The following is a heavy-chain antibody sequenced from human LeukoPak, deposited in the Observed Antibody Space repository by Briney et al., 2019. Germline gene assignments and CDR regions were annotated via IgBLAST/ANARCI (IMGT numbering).Heavy chain of an antibody. Sequence: PSETLSLTYTVSGVSISSYYWSWIRQPPGKGLEWTGYIYYSGSTNYNPSLKSRVTISVDTSKNQFSLKLSSVTAADTAVYYCARHRRFLEWLGTDYWGQGTLVTVSS. D-gene: IGHD3-3*01. CDR1: GVSISSYY. CDR2: IYYSGST. J-gene: IGHJ4*02. CDR3: ARHRRFLEWLGTDY. V-gene: IGHV4-59*08.